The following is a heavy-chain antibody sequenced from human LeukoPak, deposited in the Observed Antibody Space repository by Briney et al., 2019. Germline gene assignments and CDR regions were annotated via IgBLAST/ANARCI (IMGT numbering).Heavy chain of an antibody. CDR1: GGSIKNNY. V-gene: IGHV4-59*01. J-gene: IGHJ2*01. Sequence: PSETLSLTCTVSGGSIKNNYWSWIRQPPGKALEWIGYVYSNGNTNYNPSLKSRVTMSIETSKNQFSLKVPSVTAADTAVYYCAGGTFDGPLCGTYWYFHVWGRGTLVTVSS. D-gene: IGHD2/OR15-2a*01. CDR2: VYSNGNT. CDR3: AGGTFDGPLCGTYWYFHV.